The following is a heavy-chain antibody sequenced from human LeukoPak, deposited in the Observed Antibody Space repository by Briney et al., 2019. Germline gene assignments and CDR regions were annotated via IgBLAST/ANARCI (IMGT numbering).Heavy chain of an antibody. V-gene: IGHV3-9*01. Sequence: GGSLRLSCAASGFAFDDYAMHWVRQAPGKGLEWVSGISWNSGSIGYADSVKGRFTISRDNAKYSLYLQMNSLRAEDTALYYCAKDVWGDYVSFDIWGQGTMVTVSS. D-gene: IGHD4-17*01. CDR2: ISWNSGSI. CDR3: AKDVWGDYVSFDI. J-gene: IGHJ3*02. CDR1: GFAFDDYA.